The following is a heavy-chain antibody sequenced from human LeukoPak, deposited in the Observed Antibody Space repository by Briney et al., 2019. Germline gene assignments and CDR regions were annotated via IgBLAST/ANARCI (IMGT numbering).Heavy chain of an antibody. V-gene: IGHV3-7*04. J-gene: IGHJ4*02. Sequence: GGSLRLSCAASGFTFRSYWMSWVRQAPGKGLEWVANIKQDGSEKYYVDSVKGRFTISRDNAKNSLYLQMNSLRAEDTAVYYCARGYYDFWSGYYSGDPFDYWGQGTLVTVSS. CDR1: GFTFRSYW. CDR2: IKQDGSEK. CDR3: ARGYYDFWSGYYSGDPFDY. D-gene: IGHD3-3*01.